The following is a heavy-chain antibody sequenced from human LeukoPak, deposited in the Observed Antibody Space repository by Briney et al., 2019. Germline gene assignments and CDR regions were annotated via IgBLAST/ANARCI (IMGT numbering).Heavy chain of an antibody. J-gene: IGHJ4*02. Sequence: PGGCLRLSCAASGFTVSSYAMGWVRQAPGKGLEWGSAISGSGGRTYYADSVKGRFTISRDNSKNTRYLQTNSLRAEYTAVYYCAKVPGFGELSPAYWGQGTLVTVSS. CDR2: ISGSGGRT. CDR3: AKVPGFGELSPAY. D-gene: IGHD3-10*01. CDR1: GFTVSSYA. V-gene: IGHV3-23*01.